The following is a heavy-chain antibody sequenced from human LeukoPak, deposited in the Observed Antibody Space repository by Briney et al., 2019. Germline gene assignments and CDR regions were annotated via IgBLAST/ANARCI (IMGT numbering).Heavy chain of an antibody. V-gene: IGHV3-20*04. D-gene: IGHD3-22*01. Sequence: GGSLRLSCAASGFTFDDHAMSWVRQAPGKGLDWVSGISWNGDSTGYGDSVKGRFTISRDNAKNFLYLQMNSLRAEDTALYFCARDKVNDFYDTTAYDYWGQGTLVTVSS. J-gene: IGHJ4*02. CDR1: GFTFDDHA. CDR3: ARDKVNDFYDTTAYDY. CDR2: ISWNGDST.